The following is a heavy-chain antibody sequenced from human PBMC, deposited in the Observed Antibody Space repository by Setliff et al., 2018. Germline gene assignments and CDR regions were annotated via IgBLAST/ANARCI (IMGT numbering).Heavy chain of an antibody. J-gene: IGHJ3*02. CDR2: IWEDGSST. CDR3: TRDWGGVGATNAFDI. CDR1: VFTFSTYR. D-gene: IGHD1-26*01. Sequence: PGGSMRLSCAASVFTFSTYRMHWVRQAPGKGREWVAVIWEDGSSTTYADSVKGRFTSSRDNAKNTLYLQMNRLRAEDTAVYYCTRDWGGVGATNAFDIRGQGTMVTVSS. V-gene: IGHV3-33*08.